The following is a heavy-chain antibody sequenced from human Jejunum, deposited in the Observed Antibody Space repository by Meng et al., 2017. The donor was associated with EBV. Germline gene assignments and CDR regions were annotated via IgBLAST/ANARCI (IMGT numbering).Heavy chain of an antibody. CDR2: IYHGGGT. CDR3: AGNGYYALEY. J-gene: IGHJ4*02. D-gene: IGHD3-22*01. Sequence: QVRLQGSGPRLEKPSGTLSLTCVVSGGSISDNDWWSWVRQPPGKGLEWLGEIYHGGGTNYNPSLESRVTISVDKSKNQFSLKLNSVTVADTAVYYCAGNGYYALEYWGPGILVTVSS. V-gene: IGHV4-4*02. CDR1: GGSISDNDW.